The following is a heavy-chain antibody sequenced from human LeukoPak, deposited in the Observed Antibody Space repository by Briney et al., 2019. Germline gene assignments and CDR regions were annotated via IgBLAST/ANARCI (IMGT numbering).Heavy chain of an antibody. CDR2: IYWDDDK. J-gene: IGHJ4*02. D-gene: IGHD5-18*01. CDR3: AHTRYEDTAIGYFDY. CDR1: GFSLSTRGVG. V-gene: IGHV2-5*02. Sequence: SGXTLVHPTPPLTLTCTFSGFSLSTRGVGVGWIRQPPVKALEWLALIYWDDDKRYSPSLKSRLTITKDTSKNQVVLTMTNMDPVDTATYYCAHTRYEDTAIGYFDYWGQGTLVTVSS.